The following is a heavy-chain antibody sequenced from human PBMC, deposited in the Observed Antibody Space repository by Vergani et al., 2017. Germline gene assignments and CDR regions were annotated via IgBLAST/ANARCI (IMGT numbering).Heavy chain of an antibody. V-gene: IGHV3-13*01. D-gene: IGHD5-12*01. Sequence: EVQLVESGGGLVQPGGSLRLSCAASGFTFSSYDMHWVRQATGKGLEWVSAIGTAGDTYYPGSVKGRFTISRENAKNSLYLQMNSLRAGDTAVYYCARDGGEYSGYDRYFYYMDVWGKGTTVTVSS. CDR1: GFTFSSYD. J-gene: IGHJ6*03. CDR2: IGTAGDT. CDR3: ARDGGEYSGYDRYFYYMDV.